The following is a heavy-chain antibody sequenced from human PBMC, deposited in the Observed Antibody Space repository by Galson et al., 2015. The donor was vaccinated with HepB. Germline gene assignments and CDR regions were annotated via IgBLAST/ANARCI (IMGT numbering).Heavy chain of an antibody. CDR3: ARYLYCSGGSCYSPFDY. CDR1: GYSFTSYW. CDR2: IYPGDSDT. J-gene: IGHJ4*02. V-gene: IGHV5-51*01. Sequence: QSGAEVKKPGESLKISCKGSGYSFTSYWIGWVRQMPGKGLEWMGIIYPGDSDTRYSPSFQGQVTISADKSISTAYLQWSSLKASDTAMYYCARYLYCSGGSCYSPFDYWGQGTLVTVSS. D-gene: IGHD2-15*01.